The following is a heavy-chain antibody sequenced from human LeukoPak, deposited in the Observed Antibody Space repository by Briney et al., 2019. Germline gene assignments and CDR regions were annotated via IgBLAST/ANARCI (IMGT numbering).Heavy chain of an antibody. CDR2: INPNSGGT. J-gene: IGHJ4*02. D-gene: IGHD3-10*01. Sequence: GASVKVSCKASGYTFTGYYMHWVRQAPGQGLEWMGWINPNSGGTNYAQNFQVRVTMTRDTSISTAYMELSRLRSDDTAVYYCARDLSYYGSGSYYFGCWGQGTLVTVSS. CDR1: GYTFTGYY. CDR3: ARDLSYYGSGSYYFGC. V-gene: IGHV1-2*02.